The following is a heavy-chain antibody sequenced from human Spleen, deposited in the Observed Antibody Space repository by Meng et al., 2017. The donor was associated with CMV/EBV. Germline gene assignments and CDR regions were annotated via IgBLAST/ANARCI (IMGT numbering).Heavy chain of an antibody. V-gene: IGHV5-51*01. CDR1: GYSFTSYW. J-gene: IGHJ4*02. D-gene: IGHD2-15*01. CDR3: ARTYCSGGACYSVDY. CDR2: IYPGDSDT. Sequence: GESLKISCKGSGYSFTSYWITWVRQMPGKGLEWMGIIYPGDSDTRYSPSFQGQVTISADKSISAAYLQWSSLKASDTAIYYCARTYCSGGACYSVDYWGQGALVTVSS.